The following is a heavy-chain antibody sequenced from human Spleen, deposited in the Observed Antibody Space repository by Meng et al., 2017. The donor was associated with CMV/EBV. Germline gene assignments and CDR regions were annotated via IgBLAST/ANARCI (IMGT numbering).Heavy chain of an antibody. Sequence: GESLKISCAAPGFAFSSSEMNWVRQAPGKGLEWISYISGSGSTIYYADSVKGRFSISRVNAKNSLYLQMNSLRAEDSGVYYCARGRFCDYWGQGTPVTVSS. CDR1: GFAFSSSE. J-gene: IGHJ4*02. CDR2: ISGSGSTI. CDR3: ARGRFCDY. V-gene: IGHV3-48*03.